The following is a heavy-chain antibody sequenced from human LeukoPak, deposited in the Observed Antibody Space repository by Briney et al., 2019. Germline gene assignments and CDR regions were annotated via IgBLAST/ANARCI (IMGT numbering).Heavy chain of an antibody. J-gene: IGHJ4*02. CDR2: INGDGTST. D-gene: IGHD2-15*01. V-gene: IGHV3-74*01. Sequence: GGSLRLSCAASGFTFSSSWMHWVRQAPGKGLVWVSRINGDGTSTIYADSVNGRFTISRDNATNTLYLQMNSLRAEDTAVYYCAREERPGGSFDYWGQGALVTVSS. CDR3: AREERPGGSFDY. CDR1: GFTFSSSW.